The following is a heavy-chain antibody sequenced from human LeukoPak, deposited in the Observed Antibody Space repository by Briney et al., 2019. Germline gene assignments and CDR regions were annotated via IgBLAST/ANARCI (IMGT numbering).Heavy chain of an antibody. CDR3: AREGSGYDYNFDY. D-gene: IGHD5-12*01. CDR2: ISSSSSYI. V-gene: IGHV3-21*01. J-gene: IGHJ4*02. Sequence: GGSLRLSCAASGFTFSSYSMNWVRQAPGKGLEWVSSISSSSSYIYYADSVKGRSTISRDNAKNSLYLQMNSLRAEDTAVYYCAREGSGYDYNFDYWGQGTLVTVSS. CDR1: GFTFSSYS.